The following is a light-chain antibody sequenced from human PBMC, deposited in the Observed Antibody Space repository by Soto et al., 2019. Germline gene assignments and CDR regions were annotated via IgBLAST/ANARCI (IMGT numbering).Light chain of an antibody. CDR1: QYVSTTF. V-gene: IGKV4-1*01. J-gene: IGKJ1*01. CDR2: WAS. CDR3: QQYYNTPWT. Sequence: EIVLTQSPGTLSLSPGERATLSCRASQYVSTTFFAWYQQKPGQPPKLLIYWASTRASGVPDRFSGSGSGTDFTLAINSLQAEDVAVYYCQQYYNTPWTFGRGSRVEIK.